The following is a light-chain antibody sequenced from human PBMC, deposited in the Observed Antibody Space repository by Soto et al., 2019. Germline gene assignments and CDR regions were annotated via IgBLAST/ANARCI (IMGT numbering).Light chain of an antibody. Sequence: QSALTQPASVSGSPGQSITISCTGTSSDIGTYIYVSWYLQHPGKVPKLLIYEVGNRPSGVSNRFSGSKSGNTASLTISGLQAEDEADYYCSSYTSSNSVVFGGGTKLTVL. J-gene: IGLJ2*01. V-gene: IGLV2-14*01. CDR2: EVG. CDR3: SSYTSSNSVV. CDR1: SSDIGTYIY.